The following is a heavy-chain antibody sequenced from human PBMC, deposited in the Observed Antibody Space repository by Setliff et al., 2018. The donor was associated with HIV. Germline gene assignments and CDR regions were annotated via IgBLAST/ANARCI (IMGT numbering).Heavy chain of an antibody. Sequence: PGGSLRLSCVASGFTFSDYYMTWIRQAPGKGLEWISYISSSGGTIYYADSVKGRFTISRDNAKKSLYLQMNSLRAEDTAVYYCATLDLGDIVLGNPRLFYFQHWGQGTLVTVSS. J-gene: IGHJ1*01. CDR2: ISSSGGTI. CDR3: ATLDLGDIVLGNPRLFYFQH. D-gene: IGHD2-8*02. V-gene: IGHV3-11*04. CDR1: GFTFSDYY.